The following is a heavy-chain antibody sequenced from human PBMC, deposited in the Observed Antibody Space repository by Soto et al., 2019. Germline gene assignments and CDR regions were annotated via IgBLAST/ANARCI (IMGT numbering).Heavy chain of an antibody. D-gene: IGHD6-19*01. V-gene: IGHV3-11*01. Sequence: GGSLRLSCAASGFTLSDFYMSWIRQAPGKGLEWVSYISSSGSIIYYADSVKGRFTISRDDAKNSLYLQMNSPRAEDTAFYYCVRGGSGGWYYFNYWGQGTLVTVSS. CDR3: VRGGSGGWYYFNY. J-gene: IGHJ4*02. CDR2: ISSSGSII. CDR1: GFTLSDFY.